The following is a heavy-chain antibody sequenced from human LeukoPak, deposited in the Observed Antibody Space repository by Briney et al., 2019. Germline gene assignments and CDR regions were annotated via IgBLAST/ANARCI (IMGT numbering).Heavy chain of an antibody. D-gene: IGHD4-17*01. CDR3: AKDLYQDDYGDLWGFYGMDV. V-gene: IGHV3-30*18. J-gene: IGHJ6*02. CDR2: ISYDGSNK. CDR1: GFTFSSYG. Sequence: PGRSLRLSCAASGFTFSSYGMHWVRQAPGKGLEWVAVISYDGSNKYYADSVKGRFTISRDNSKNTLYLQMNSLRVEDTAVYYCAKDLYQDDYGDLWGFYGMDVWGQGTTVTVSS.